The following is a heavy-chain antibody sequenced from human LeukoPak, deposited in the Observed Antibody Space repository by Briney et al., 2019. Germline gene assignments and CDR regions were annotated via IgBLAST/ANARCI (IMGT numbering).Heavy chain of an antibody. J-gene: IGHJ6*03. V-gene: IGHV3-30*02. D-gene: IGHD5-12*01. CDR1: GFTFSSYA. CDR2: IRYDGSNK. CDR3: AKGLRFYYYYMDV. Sequence: GGSLRLSCAASGFTFSSYAMHWVRQAPGKGLEWVAFIRYDGSNKYYADSVKGRFTISRDNSKNTLYLQMNSLRAEDTAVYYCAKGLRFYYYYMDVWGKGTTVTISS.